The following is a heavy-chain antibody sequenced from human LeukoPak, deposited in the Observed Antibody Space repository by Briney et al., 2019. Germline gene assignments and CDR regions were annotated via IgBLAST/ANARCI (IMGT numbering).Heavy chain of an antibody. V-gene: IGHV3-30*18. Sequence: PGRSLRLSCAASRCTFSSYGMHWVSQAPGKGLEWVAVISYDGSNKYYADSVKGRFTISRDNSKNTLYLQMNSLRAEDTAVYYCAKESWLAEHFTYYFDYWGQGTRVTVSS. CDR2: ISYDGSNK. D-gene: IGHD6-19*01. CDR1: RCTFSSYG. J-gene: IGHJ4*02. CDR3: AKESWLAEHFTYYFDY.